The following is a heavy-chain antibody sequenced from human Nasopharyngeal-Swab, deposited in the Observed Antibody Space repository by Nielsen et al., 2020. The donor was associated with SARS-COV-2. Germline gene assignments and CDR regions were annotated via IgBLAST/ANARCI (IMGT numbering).Heavy chain of an antibody. D-gene: IGHD5-12*01. V-gene: IGHV3-9*01. Sequence: GGSLRLSCAASGFTFDDYAMHWVRQAPGEGLEWVSGISWNSGSIGYADSVKGRFTISRDNAKNSLYLQMNSLRAEDTALYYCATLGGYSGYDSEYGMDVWGQGTTVTVSS. CDR2: ISWNSGSI. CDR1: GFTFDDYA. J-gene: IGHJ6*02. CDR3: ATLGGYSGYDSEYGMDV.